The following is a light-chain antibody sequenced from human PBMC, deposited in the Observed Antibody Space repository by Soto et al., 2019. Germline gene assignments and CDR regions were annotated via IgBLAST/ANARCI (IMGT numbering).Light chain of an antibody. CDR2: KNN. J-gene: IGLJ7*01. V-gene: IGLV1-47*01. CDR1: RSNIGSSN. CDR3: AAWDDSLSGAV. Sequence: QSVLTQPPSASGTPGQRVTISCSGSRSNIGSSNVYCYQQFPGTAPKLLIYKNNQRPSGVPDRFSRSKSGTSASLAISGLRSEDEADYYCAAWDDSLSGAVFGGGTQLTVL.